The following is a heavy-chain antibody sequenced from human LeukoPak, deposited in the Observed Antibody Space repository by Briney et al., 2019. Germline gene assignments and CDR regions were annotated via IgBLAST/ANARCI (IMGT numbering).Heavy chain of an antibody. CDR3: ARRSGIAVAGAFDY. V-gene: IGHV3-23*01. CDR2: ISGSGDST. Sequence: GGSLRLSCAASGFTFSSYGMHWVRQAPGKGLEWVSGISGSGDSTYYADSVKGRFTISRDNSKNTLYLQMNSLRAEDTAVYYCARRSGIAVAGAFDYWGQGTLVTVSS. CDR1: GFTFSSYG. J-gene: IGHJ4*02. D-gene: IGHD6-19*01.